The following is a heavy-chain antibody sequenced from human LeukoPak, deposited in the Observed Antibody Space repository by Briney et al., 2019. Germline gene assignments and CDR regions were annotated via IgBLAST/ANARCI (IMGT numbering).Heavy chain of an antibody. J-gene: IGHJ6*02. D-gene: IGHD3-16*01. CDR3: VKHKGEFATSSPGFQYGMDV. CDR1: GFTFSDYA. V-gene: IGHV3-23*01. Sequence: SGASLRLCCAASGFTFSDYAMSWVRQAPGKGLEWVSGISGSGSGTYYEDSVKGRFTISRDNSKSTLYLQMNSLTVEDTTVFYCVKHKGEFATSSPGFQYGMDVWGQGTAVTVSS. CDR2: ISGSGSGT.